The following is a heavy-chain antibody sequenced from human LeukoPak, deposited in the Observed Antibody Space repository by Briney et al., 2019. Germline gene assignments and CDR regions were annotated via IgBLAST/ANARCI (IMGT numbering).Heavy chain of an antibody. Sequence: GGSLRLSCAASGFAFSSYSMNWVRQAPGKGLEWVSSISSGSSFKYYAESVKGRFTISRDNAKNSLYLQMSGQRAEDTAVYYCASEYQQPPDYWGQGALVTVSS. CDR1: GFAFSSYS. CDR2: ISSGSSFK. CDR3: ASEYQQPPDY. V-gene: IGHV3-21*01. J-gene: IGHJ4*02. D-gene: IGHD2-2*01.